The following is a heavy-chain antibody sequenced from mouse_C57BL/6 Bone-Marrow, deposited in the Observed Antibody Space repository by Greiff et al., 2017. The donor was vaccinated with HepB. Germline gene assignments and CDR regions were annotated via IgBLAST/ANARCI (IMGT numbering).Heavy chain of an antibody. Sequence: EVQLVESGGGLVQPGGSRKLSCAASGFTFSSFGMHWVRQAPEKGLEWVAYISSGGSRTYYADTVKGRFTISRDTPKNTLFLQMTSLRSEDTAMYYCAKYGNYVGDGMDYWGQGTSVTVSS. CDR1: GFTFSSFG. D-gene: IGHD2-10*02. J-gene: IGHJ4*01. CDR2: ISSGGSRT. V-gene: IGHV5-17*02. CDR3: AKYGNYVGDGMDY.